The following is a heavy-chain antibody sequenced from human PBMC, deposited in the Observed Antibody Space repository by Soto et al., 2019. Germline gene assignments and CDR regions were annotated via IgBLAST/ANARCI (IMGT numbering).Heavy chain of an antibody. CDR3: AGGGGSYLPDY. CDR1: GFTFSDYY. D-gene: IGHD1-26*01. J-gene: IGHJ4*02. CDR2: ISRSSSYT. Sequence: QVQLVESGGGLVKPGGSLRLSCAASGFTFSDYYMSWIRQAPGKGLEWVSYISRSSSYTNYADSVNGRFTISRDNAKNSLYLQMNSLRADDPAVYYWAGGGGSYLPDYWGQGTLVTVSS. V-gene: IGHV3-11*05.